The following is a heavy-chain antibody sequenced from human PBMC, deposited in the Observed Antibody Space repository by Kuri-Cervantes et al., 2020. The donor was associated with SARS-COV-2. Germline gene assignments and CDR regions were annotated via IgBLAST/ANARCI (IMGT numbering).Heavy chain of an antibody. D-gene: IGHD6-19*01. V-gene: IGHV3-30*18. CDR1: GFTFSSHG. J-gene: IGHJ5*02. Sequence: GESLKISCAASGFTFSSHGMHWVRQAPGKGLEWVAVISYDGSNKYYADSVKGRFTISRDNSKNTLYLQMNSLRAEDTAVYYCAKSSGTADGGFDPWGQGTLVTVSS. CDR3: AKSSGTADGGFDP. CDR2: ISYDGSNK.